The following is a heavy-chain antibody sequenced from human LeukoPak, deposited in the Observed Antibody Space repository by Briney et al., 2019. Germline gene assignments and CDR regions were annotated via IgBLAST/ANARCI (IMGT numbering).Heavy chain of an antibody. J-gene: IGHJ4*02. CDR1: GGSFSGYY. V-gene: IGHV4-34*01. D-gene: IGHD6-13*01. CDR3: AREGGYSSSWSYFDY. Sequence: SETLSLTCAVYGGSFSGYYWSWIRQSPGKGLEWIGEINHSGSTNYNPSLKSRVTISVDTSKNQFSLKLSSVTAADTAVYYCAREGGYSSSWSYFDYWGQGTLVTVSS. CDR2: INHSGST.